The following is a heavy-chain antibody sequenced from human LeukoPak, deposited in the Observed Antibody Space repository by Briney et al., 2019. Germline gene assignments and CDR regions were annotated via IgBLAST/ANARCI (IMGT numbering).Heavy chain of an antibody. D-gene: IGHD5-18*01. J-gene: IGHJ4*02. CDR2: INSDGSST. CDR3: ARSYNFDY. CDR1: GHTFSRHC. Sequence: GRSLRLSCAASGHTFSRHCMHWVSHPPAKGLVWVSRINSDGSSTSYADSVKGRFTISRDNAKNTLYLQMNSLRAEDTAVYYCARSYNFDYWGQGTLVTVSS. V-gene: IGHV3-74*01.